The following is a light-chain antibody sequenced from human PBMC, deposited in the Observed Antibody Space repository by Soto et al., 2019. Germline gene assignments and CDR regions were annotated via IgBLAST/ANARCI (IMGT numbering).Light chain of an antibody. CDR3: QQRGNWPPWT. CDR1: QSVRSY. Sequence: EIVLTQSPATLSLSPGERATLSCRASQSVRSYLAWYQQKPGQAPRLLIYDASNRAAGVPARFSGSGSGTDFTLTISSLEPEDFAVYYCQQRGNWPPWTFGQGTKVEMK. J-gene: IGKJ1*01. CDR2: DAS. V-gene: IGKV3-11*01.